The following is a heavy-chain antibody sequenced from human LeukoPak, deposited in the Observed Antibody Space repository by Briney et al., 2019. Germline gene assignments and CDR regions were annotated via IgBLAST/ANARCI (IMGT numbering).Heavy chain of an antibody. CDR1: GFSLTTSGIR. CDR2: IDWDDDK. CDR3: ARLYGDFYFDY. V-gene: IGHV2-70*04. D-gene: IGHD4-17*01. Sequence: SGPALVNPTQTLTLTCTFSGFSLTTSGIRVGWIRQPPGKALEWLAHIDWDDDKFYSTSLKTRLTLSKDTSKNQVVLTMTNMDPVDTATYYCARLYGDFYFDYWGQGTLVTVSS. J-gene: IGHJ4*02.